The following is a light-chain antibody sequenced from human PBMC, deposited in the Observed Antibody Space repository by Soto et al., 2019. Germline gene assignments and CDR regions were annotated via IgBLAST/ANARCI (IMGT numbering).Light chain of an antibody. V-gene: IGKV3-11*01. J-gene: IGKJ1*01. Sequence: EIVLTQSPATLSLSPGERATLSCRASQSVSRYLAWYQQKPGLAPRLLIYDASNRAAGIPARFSGSGSGTDFTLTISSLEPEDLAVYYCQQRSNWPRTFGQGTKVEIK. CDR2: DAS. CDR1: QSVSRY. CDR3: QQRSNWPRT.